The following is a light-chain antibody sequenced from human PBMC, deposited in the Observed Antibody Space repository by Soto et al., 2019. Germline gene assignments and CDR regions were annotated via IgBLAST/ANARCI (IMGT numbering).Light chain of an antibody. CDR3: QQYGGSPLWT. J-gene: IGKJ1*01. CDR2: GAS. CDR1: QSVGISY. V-gene: IGKV3-20*01. Sequence: EIVLTQSPGTLSLSPGERATLSCRASQSVGISYLAWYQQRPGQAPRLLIYGASSRATGIPDRFSSTGSGTDFTLTISRLEPEDFAVYYCQQYGGSPLWTFGQGTKV.